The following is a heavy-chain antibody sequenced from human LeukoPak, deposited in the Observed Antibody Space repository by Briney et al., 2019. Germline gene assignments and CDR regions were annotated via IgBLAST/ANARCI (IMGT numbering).Heavy chain of an antibody. V-gene: IGHV1-18*04. D-gene: IGHD6-19*01. Sequence: GASVKVSCKASGYTFTGYYMHWVRQAPGQGLEWMGWISAYNGNTNYAQKLQGRVTMTTDTSTSTAYMELRSLRSDDTAVYYCARDGTGVGIAVAGTDYWGQGTLVTVSS. CDR3: ARDGTGVGIAVAGTDY. CDR1: GYTFTGYY. J-gene: IGHJ4*02. CDR2: ISAYNGNT.